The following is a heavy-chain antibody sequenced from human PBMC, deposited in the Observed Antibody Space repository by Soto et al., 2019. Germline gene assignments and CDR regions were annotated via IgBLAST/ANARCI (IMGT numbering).Heavy chain of an antibody. CDR2: IYYSGST. J-gene: IGHJ5*02. CDR1: GGSISSYY. V-gene: IGHV4-59*01. Sequence: SETLSLTCTVSGGSISSYYWSWIRQPPGKGLEWIGYIYYSGSTNYNPSLKSRVTISVDTSKNQFSLKLSSVTAADTAVYYCARARGRRWHWFDPWGQGTLVTVS. CDR3: ARARGRRWHWFDP. D-gene: IGHD1-1*01.